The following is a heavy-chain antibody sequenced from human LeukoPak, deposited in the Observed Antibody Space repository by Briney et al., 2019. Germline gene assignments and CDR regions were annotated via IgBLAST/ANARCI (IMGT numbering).Heavy chain of an antibody. CDR3: ARNEVICSGGSCYDYGMDV. V-gene: IGHV1-69*13. D-gene: IGHD2-15*01. CDR2: IIPIFGTA. J-gene: IGHJ6*02. CDR1: GGTSSSYA. Sequence: GASVKVSCKASGGTSSSYAISWVRQAPGQGLEWMGGIIPIFGTANYAQKFQGRVTITADESTSTAYMELSSLRSEDTAVYYCARNEVICSGGSCYDYGMDVWGQGTTVTVSS.